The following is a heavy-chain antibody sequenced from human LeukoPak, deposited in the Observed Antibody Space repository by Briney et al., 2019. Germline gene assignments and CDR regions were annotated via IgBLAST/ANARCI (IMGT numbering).Heavy chain of an antibody. CDR2: ISSSSSTI. CDR1: GFTFSSYS. J-gene: IGHJ4*02. CDR3: ARQGDRMAGIAARRNDY. V-gene: IGHV3-48*01. D-gene: IGHD6-6*01. Sequence: PGGSLRLSCAASGFTFSSYSMNWVRQAPGKGLEWVSYISSSSSTIHYADSVKGRFTISRDNAKNSLYLQMKSLRAEDTAVYYCARQGDRMAGIAARRNDYWGQGTLVTVSS.